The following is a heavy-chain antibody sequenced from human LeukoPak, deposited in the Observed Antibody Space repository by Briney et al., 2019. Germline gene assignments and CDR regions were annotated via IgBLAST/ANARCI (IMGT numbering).Heavy chain of an antibody. CDR2: IRYDGSNK. CDR1: GFTFSSYG. D-gene: IGHD6-19*01. CDR3: AKEPYSSGWYYFDY. Sequence: GGSLRLSCAASGFTFSSYGMHWVRQAPGKGLEWVAFIRYDGSNKYYADSVKGRFTISRDNAKNSLYLQMNSLRAEDTALYYCAKEPYSSGWYYFDYWGQGTLVTVSS. J-gene: IGHJ4*02. V-gene: IGHV3-30*02.